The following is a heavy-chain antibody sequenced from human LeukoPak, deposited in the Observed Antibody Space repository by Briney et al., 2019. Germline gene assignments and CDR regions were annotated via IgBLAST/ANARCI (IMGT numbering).Heavy chain of an antibody. Sequence: PSGTLSLTCAVSGGSIGSGGYSWGWIRQPPGKGLEWIGYIYHSGSTYYNPSLKSRVTISVDRSKNQFSLKLSSVTAADTAVYYCARAPSYGDPPFDPWGQGTLVTVSS. CDR2: IYHSGST. V-gene: IGHV4-30-2*01. J-gene: IGHJ5*02. D-gene: IGHD4-17*01. CDR3: ARAPSYGDPPFDP. CDR1: GGSIGSGGYS.